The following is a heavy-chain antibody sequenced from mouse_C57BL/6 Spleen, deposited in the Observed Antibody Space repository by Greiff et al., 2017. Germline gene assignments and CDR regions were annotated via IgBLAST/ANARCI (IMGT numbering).Heavy chain of an antibody. Sequence: VQLQQSGPELVKPGASVQISCKASGYTFTDYYMNWVKQSHGTSLEWIGDINPNNGGTSYNQKFKGKATLTVDKSSSTAYMELRSLTSEDAAVYYCAKQLRLPGFDYWGQGTTLTVAS. D-gene: IGHD3-2*02. CDR2: INPNNGGT. CDR1: GYTFTDYY. V-gene: IGHV1-26*01. J-gene: IGHJ2*01. CDR3: AKQLRLPGFDY.